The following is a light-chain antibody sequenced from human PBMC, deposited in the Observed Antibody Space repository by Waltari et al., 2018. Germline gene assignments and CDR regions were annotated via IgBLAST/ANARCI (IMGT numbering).Light chain of an antibody. CDR2: RTS. CDR3: QQYSSSSRT. CDR1: QSINFW. J-gene: IGKJ1*01. V-gene: IGKV1-5*03. Sequence: DIQMTQSPSTLSASIGDRVAFTCRANQSINFWLAWYQQKAGNAPRLLIYRTSRLTSGVPSRCSVFGSGTEFTLTISSLQPEDFATYYCQQYSSSSRTFGQGTKVEIK.